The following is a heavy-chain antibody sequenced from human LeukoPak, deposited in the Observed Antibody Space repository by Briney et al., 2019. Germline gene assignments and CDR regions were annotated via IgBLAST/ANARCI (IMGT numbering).Heavy chain of an antibody. D-gene: IGHD5-18*01. CDR3: AREDTAYYYFDY. J-gene: IGHJ4*02. CDR1: GFTFGSYG. CDR2: IAPDADRT. Sequence: GGSLRLSCAASGFTFGSYGMSWVRQAPGKGLEWVSFIAPDADRTSYADSVEGRFTISRDNPRNTLYMQMNSLRAEDTAVYYCAREDTAYYYFDYWGQGTLVTVSS. V-gene: IGHV3-23*01.